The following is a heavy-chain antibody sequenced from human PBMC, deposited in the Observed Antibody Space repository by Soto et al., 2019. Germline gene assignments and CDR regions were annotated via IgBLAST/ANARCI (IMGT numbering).Heavy chain of an antibody. CDR2: MNPNSGNT. V-gene: IGHV1-8*01. Sequence: QVQLVQSGAEVKKPGASVKVSSKASGYTFTSYDINWVRQATGQGLEWMGWMNPNSGNTGYAQKFQGRVTMTRNTSISTAYMELSSLRSEDTAVYYCARGSKGSSWYAYWFDPWGQGTLVTVSS. CDR1: GYTFTSYD. CDR3: ARGSKGSSWYAYWFDP. J-gene: IGHJ5*02. D-gene: IGHD6-13*01.